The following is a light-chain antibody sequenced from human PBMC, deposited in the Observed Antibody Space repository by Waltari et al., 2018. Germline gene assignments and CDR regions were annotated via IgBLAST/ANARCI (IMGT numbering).Light chain of an antibody. J-gene: IGLJ3*02. CDR1: SGHSSTV. CDR3: QTGGHGTWV. CDR2: VNSDGSH. Sequence: QLVLTQSPSASASLGASVKLNCTLSSGHSSTVIARPPQQPEKGPRYLMKVNSDGSHRKGDEIPDRFSGSSSGTERYLTISSLQSEDEADYYCQTGGHGTWVFGGGTKLTVL. V-gene: IGLV4-69*01.